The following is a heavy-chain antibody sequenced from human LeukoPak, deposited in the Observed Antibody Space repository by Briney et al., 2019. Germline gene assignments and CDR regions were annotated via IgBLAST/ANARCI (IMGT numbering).Heavy chain of an antibody. Sequence: PGGSLRLSCAASGFTFSSYAMSWVRQAPGKGLEWVANIKQDGSEKYYVDSMKGRFTISRDNAKNSLYLQMNSLRAEDTAVYYCARDKDDYFDPWGQGTLVTVSS. CDR3: ARDKDDYFDP. V-gene: IGHV3-7*01. D-gene: IGHD5-24*01. J-gene: IGHJ5*02. CDR2: IKQDGSEK. CDR1: GFTFSSYA.